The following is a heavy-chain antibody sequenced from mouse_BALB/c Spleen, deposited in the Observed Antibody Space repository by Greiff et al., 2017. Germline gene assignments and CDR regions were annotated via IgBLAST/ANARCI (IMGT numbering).Heavy chain of an antibody. D-gene: IGHD1-1*01. CDR3: ARLFMTTGGFAY. CDR2: ISNGGGST. CDR1: GFTFSSYT. V-gene: IGHV5-12-2*01. Sequence: EVKLVESGGGLVQPGGSLKLSCAASGFTFSSYTMSWVRQTPEKRLEWVAYISNGGGSTYYPDTVKGRFTISRDNAKNTLYLQMSSLKSEDTAMYYCARLFMTTGGFAYWGQGTLVTVSA. J-gene: IGHJ3*01.